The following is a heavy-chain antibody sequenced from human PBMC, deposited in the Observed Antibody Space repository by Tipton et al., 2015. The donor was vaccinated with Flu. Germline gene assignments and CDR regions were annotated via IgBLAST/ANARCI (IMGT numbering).Heavy chain of an antibody. CDR2: MYTNGDT. CDR1: GASIGSGSYY. V-gene: IGHV4-61*02. CDR3: ARGSGSGTDVTFYF. J-gene: IGHJ4*02. D-gene: IGHD3-10*01. Sequence: TLSLTCTVSGASIGSGSYYWSWIRQPAGKGLEWIGRMYTNGDTNTNPSLKSRVSISLDTSKNQFSLELSSVTTADTAVYYCARGSGSGTDVTFYFWGQGTLVTVSS.